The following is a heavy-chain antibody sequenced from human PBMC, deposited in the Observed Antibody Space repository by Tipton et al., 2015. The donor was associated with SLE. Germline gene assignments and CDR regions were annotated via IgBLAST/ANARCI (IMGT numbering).Heavy chain of an antibody. V-gene: IGHV5-51*03. J-gene: IGHJ3*02. CDR1: RYTFTNYW. Sequence: QLVQSGAELKKPGESLKISCKGSRYTFTNYWIGWVRQMPGKGLEWMGIIYPGDSDTRYSPSFQGQVTISADKSITTAYLQWSSLKASDTAMYYCARRLITAPGAFNIWGQGTMVTVSS. CDR2: IYPGDSDT. D-gene: IGHD5-12*01. CDR3: ARRLITAPGAFNI.